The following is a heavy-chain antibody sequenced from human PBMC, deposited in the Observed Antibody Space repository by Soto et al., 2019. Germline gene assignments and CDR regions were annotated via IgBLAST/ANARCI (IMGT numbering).Heavy chain of an antibody. CDR3: ARDDAVLWFGELSHHYYGMDV. Sequence: GGSLRLSCAASGFTFSSYGMHWVRQAPGKGLEWVAVIWYDGSNKYYADSVKGRFTISRDNSKNTLYLQMNSLRAEDTAVYYCARDDAVLWFGELSHHYYGMDVWGQGTTVTVSS. D-gene: IGHD3-10*01. J-gene: IGHJ6*02. CDR2: IWYDGSNK. CDR1: GFTFSSYG. V-gene: IGHV3-33*01.